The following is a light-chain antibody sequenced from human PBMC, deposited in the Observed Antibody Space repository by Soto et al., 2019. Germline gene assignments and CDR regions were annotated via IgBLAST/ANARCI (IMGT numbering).Light chain of an antibody. CDR3: ASYGGSDNLI. CDR1: SRDVGAYDY. Sequence: QSALTQPPSASGSPGQSVTISCTGTSRDVGAYDYVSWWQQHPGKAPKVLIYDVTQRPSGVPDRFSGSKSGNTASLTVSGLQPEDEADYYCASYGGSDNLIFGGGTKLTVL. CDR2: DVT. V-gene: IGLV2-8*01. J-gene: IGLJ2*01.